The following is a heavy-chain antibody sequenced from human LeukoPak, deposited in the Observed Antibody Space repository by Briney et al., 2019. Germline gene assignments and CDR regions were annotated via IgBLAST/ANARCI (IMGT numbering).Heavy chain of an antibody. CDR1: GYTSTGCY. CDR3: ARGNLRELRGFDY. CDR2: INPNSGGT. Sequence: ASMKVSCKASGYTSTGCYMHWVRQAPGQGLEWMGWINPNSGGTTYAQSFQGRVTLTRDTSISTAYMELSSLRSDDTAVYYCARGNLRELRGFDYWGQGTLVTVSS. D-gene: IGHD1-7*01. J-gene: IGHJ4*02. V-gene: IGHV1-2*02.